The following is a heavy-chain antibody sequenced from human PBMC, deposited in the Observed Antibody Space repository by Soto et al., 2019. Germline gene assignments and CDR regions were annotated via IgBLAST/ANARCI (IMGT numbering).Heavy chain of an antibody. CDR3: AREGYRYGGLDY. D-gene: IGHD5-18*01. J-gene: IGHJ4*02. CDR2: IHYSGNT. V-gene: IGHV4-59*01. Sequence: SETLSLTCTVSTGSISNYYWSWIRQPPGKGLEWIGYIHYSGNTNYNPSLRTRVTISLDASERQFSMRLRSVTAADTAVYYCAREGYRYGGLDYWGQGTLVSVSS. CDR1: TGSISNYY.